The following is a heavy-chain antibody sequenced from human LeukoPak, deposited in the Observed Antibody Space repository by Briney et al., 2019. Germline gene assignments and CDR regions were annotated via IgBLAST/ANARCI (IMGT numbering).Heavy chain of an antibody. Sequence: PGGSLRLSCAASGFTFSSYAMHWVRQAPGKGLEWVAVISYDGSNKYYADSVKGRFTISRDNSKNTLYLQMSSLRAEDTAVYYCARDGFKYSGYDYDPTSFVYYGMDVWGQGTTVTVSS. CDR2: ISYDGSNK. CDR1: GFTFSSYA. J-gene: IGHJ6*02. D-gene: IGHD5-12*01. V-gene: IGHV3-30-3*01. CDR3: ARDGFKYSGYDYDPTSFVYYGMDV.